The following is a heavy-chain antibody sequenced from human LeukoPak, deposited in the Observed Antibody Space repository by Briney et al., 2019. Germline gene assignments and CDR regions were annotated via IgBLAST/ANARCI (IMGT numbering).Heavy chain of an antibody. Sequence: GGSLRLSCAASGFTFSNAWMSWVRQAPGKGLDWVGRIKSKTDGGTTDYAAPVKGRFTISRDDSKNTLYLQMNSLKTEETAVYYCTTGRSYYDSSGYYLGGGAFDIWGQGTMVTVSS. CDR3: TTGRSYYDSSGYYLGGGAFDI. CDR1: GFTFSNAW. J-gene: IGHJ3*02. V-gene: IGHV3-15*01. CDR2: IKSKTDGGTT. D-gene: IGHD3-22*01.